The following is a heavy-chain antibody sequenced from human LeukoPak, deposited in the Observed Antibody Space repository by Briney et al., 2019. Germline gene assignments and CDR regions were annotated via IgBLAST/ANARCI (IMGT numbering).Heavy chain of an antibody. D-gene: IGHD3-22*01. CDR2: IYYSGST. Sequence: SGTLSLTCAVSGGSISTSNWWSWVRQPPGKGLEWIGYIYYSGSTNYIPSLKSRVTISVDTSKNQFSLKLSSVTAADTAVYYCARDLSDSSGYYPFDPWGQGTLVTVSS. J-gene: IGHJ5*02. V-gene: IGHV4-4*02. CDR1: GGSISTSNW. CDR3: ARDLSDSSGYYPFDP.